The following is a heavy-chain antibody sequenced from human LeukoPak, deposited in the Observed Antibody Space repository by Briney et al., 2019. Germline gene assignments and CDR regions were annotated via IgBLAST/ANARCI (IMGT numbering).Heavy chain of an antibody. V-gene: IGHV3-23*01. D-gene: IGHD6-6*01. J-gene: IGHJ4*02. Sequence: GGSLRLSCADSEFTFSSYAMTWVRQAPGKGLEWVSGISDSGHSTYYADSVRGRFTISRDNSKDTLYLQMNSLRAEDTAIYYCAKGAAASPSWFLSYRVNWGQGTLVTVSS. CDR3: AKGAAASPSWFLSYRVN. CDR1: EFTFSSYA. CDR2: ISDSGHST.